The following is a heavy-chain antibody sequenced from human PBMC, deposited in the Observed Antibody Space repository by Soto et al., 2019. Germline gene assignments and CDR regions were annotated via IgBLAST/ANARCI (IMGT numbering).Heavy chain of an antibody. V-gene: IGHV3-23*01. CDR2: ISGSGGST. D-gene: IGHD3-10*01. Sequence: EVQLLESGGGLVQPGGSLRLSCAASGFTFSSYAMSWVRQAPGKGLEWVSAISGSGGSTYYADSVKGRFTISRDNSKNKLYLQMNSPRAEDTAVYYCAKTGLWFGELFGFDPWGQGTLVTVSS. J-gene: IGHJ5*02. CDR3: AKTGLWFGELFGFDP. CDR1: GFTFSSYA.